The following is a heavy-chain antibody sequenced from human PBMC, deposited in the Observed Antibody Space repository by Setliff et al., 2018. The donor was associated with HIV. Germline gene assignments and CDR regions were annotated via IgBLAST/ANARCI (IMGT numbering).Heavy chain of an antibody. D-gene: IGHD3-16*01. V-gene: IGHV4-4*07. CDR2: VYSSGNT. CDR3: AKSTGSVLGTYYFDY. J-gene: IGHJ4*02. CDR1: GGSINSYY. Sequence: PSETLSLTCIVSGGSINSYYWSWIRQPAGKGLEWIGRVYSSGNTNYNPSFKGRFTISRDNTNNFLFLQMHSLRGEDTALYFCAKSTGSVLGTYYFDYWGQGTLVTVSS.